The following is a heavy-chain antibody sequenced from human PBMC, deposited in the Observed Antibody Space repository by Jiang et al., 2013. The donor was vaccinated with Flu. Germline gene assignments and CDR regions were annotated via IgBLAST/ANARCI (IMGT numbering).Heavy chain of an antibody. Sequence: YWIGWVRQMPGKAWSGWGSSILVTLIPDTARPSQGQVTISADKSISTAYLQWSSLKASDTAMYYCARQPITMISRAAFDIWGQGTMVTVSS. CDR3: ARQPITMISRAAFDI. J-gene: IGHJ3*02. V-gene: IGHV5-51*01. CDR2: SILVTLIP. CDR1: YW. D-gene: IGHD3-22*01.